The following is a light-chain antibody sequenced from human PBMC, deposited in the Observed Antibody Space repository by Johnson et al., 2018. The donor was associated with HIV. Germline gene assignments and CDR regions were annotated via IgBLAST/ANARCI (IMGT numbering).Light chain of an antibody. Sequence: QSVLTQPPSVSAAPGQKVTISCSGNVSNIESYFVSWYQQLPHTAPKLLISDNDKRPSGIPDRFSGSKSGTSATLGITGLLTGDEAEYYCGTWDSSLSAGVFGTGTKVTVL. J-gene: IGLJ1*01. V-gene: IGLV1-51*01. CDR3: GTWDSSLSAGV. CDR1: VSNIESYF. CDR2: DND.